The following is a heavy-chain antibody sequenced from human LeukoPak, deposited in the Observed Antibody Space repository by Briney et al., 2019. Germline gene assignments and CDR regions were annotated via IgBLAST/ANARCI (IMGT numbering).Heavy chain of an antibody. Sequence: GGSLRLSCAASGFTFSNYGMHWVRQAPGKGLEWVAFIRYDGSNKYYADSVKGRFTISRDNSKNTLYPQMNSLRAEDTAVYYCAKDQDYNSYYYYMDVWGKGTTVTVSS. J-gene: IGHJ6*03. CDR2: IRYDGSNK. CDR1: GFTFSNYG. CDR3: AKDQDYNSYYYYMDV. V-gene: IGHV3-30*02. D-gene: IGHD3-10*01.